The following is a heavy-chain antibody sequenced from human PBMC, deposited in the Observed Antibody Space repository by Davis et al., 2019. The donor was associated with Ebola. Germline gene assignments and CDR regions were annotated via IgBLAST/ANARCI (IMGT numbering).Heavy chain of an antibody. D-gene: IGHD5-18*01. J-gene: IGHJ4*02. CDR3: ARDRVSWIQLWLLDY. Sequence: GESLKISCAASGFTFSSYAMTWVRQAPGKGLEWVANIKPDGSEKYYVDSVKDRLTISRDNAKNSLYLQMNSLRAEDTAVYYCARDRVSWIQLWLLDYWGQGTLVTVSS. V-gene: IGHV3-7*01. CDR1: GFTFSSYA. CDR2: IKPDGSEK.